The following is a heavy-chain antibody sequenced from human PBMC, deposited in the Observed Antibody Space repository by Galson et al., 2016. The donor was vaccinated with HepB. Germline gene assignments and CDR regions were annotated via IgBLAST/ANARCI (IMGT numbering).Heavy chain of an antibody. CDR2: ISYDGRHE. CDR3: ARSTVSGLWYFDY. V-gene: IGHV3-30*19. CDR1: GFTFATYG. J-gene: IGHJ4*02. D-gene: IGHD4-11*01. Sequence: SLRLSCAASGFTFATYGMHWVRKAPGKGLEWVAVISYDGRHEYYADSVKGRFTVSRDNPKNTLYLQMNSLRTEDTAMYYCARSTVSGLWYFDYWGQGTLVTVSS.